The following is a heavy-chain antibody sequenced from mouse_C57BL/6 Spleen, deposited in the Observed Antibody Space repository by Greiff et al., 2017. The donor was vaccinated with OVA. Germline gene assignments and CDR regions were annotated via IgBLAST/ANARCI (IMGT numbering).Heavy chain of an antibody. Sequence: VQLQQPGAELVRPGSSVKLSCKASGYTFTSYWMHWVKQRPIQGLEWIGNIDPSDSETHYNQKFKDKATLTVDKSSSTAYMQLSSLTSEDSAVYYCARGYYGSLYYAMDYWGQGTSVTVSS. CDR3: ARGYYGSLYYAMDY. D-gene: IGHD1-1*01. CDR2: IDPSDSET. V-gene: IGHV1-52*01. J-gene: IGHJ4*01. CDR1: GYTFTSYW.